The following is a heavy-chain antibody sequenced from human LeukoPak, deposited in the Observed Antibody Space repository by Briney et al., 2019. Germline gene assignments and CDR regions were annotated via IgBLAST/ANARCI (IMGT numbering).Heavy chain of an antibody. J-gene: IGHJ5*02. CDR2: IYYSGST. CDR1: GGSISSSSYY. Sequence: SSETLSLTCTVSGGSISSSSYYWGWIRQPPGKGLEWIGSIYYSGSTYYNPSLKSRVTISVDTSKNQFSLKLSSVTPEDTAVYYCAREPIQLWLRVTYNWFDPWGQGTLVTVSS. D-gene: IGHD5-18*01. CDR3: AREPIQLWLRVTYNWFDP. V-gene: IGHV4-39*07.